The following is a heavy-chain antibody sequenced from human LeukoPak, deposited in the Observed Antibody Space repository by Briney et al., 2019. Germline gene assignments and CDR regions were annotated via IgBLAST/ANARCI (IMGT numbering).Heavy chain of an antibody. Sequence: GGSLRLSCAASGFTFSSYAMHWVRQAPGKGLEWVAVISYDGSNKYYADSVKGRFTISRDNSKNTLYLQMNSLRAEDTAVYCCARALTMIVVGNWFDPWGQGTLVTVSS. J-gene: IGHJ5*02. CDR2: ISYDGSNK. CDR3: ARALTMIVVGNWFDP. CDR1: GFTFSSYA. D-gene: IGHD3-22*01. V-gene: IGHV3-30-3*01.